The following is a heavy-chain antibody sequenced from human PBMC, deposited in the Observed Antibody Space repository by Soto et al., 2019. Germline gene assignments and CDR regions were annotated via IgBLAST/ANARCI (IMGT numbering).Heavy chain of an antibody. J-gene: IGHJ5*02. CDR1: GYTFTGYY. CDR3: ARDYCSGGSCSNWFDP. CDR2: INPNSGGT. V-gene: IGHV1-2*04. D-gene: IGHD2-15*01. Sequence: ASVKVSCKASGYTFTGYYMHWVRQAPGQGLEWMGWINPNSGGTNYAQKFQGWVTMTRGTSISTAYMELSRLRSDDTAVYYCARDYCSGGSCSNWFDPWGQGTLVTVSS.